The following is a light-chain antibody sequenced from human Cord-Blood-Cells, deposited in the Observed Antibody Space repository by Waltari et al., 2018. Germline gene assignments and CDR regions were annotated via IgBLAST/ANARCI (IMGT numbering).Light chain of an antibody. CDR1: SSDVGGYNY. CDR3: SSYTSSSTPYV. Sequence: QSALTQHAFVSGSPGQSITISCTGTSSDVGGYNYVSWYQQHPGKAPKLMIYEVSNRPSGVSNRFSVSKSGNTASLTISGLQAEDEADYYCSSYTSSSTPYVFGTGTKVTVL. V-gene: IGLV2-14*01. CDR2: EVS. J-gene: IGLJ1*01.